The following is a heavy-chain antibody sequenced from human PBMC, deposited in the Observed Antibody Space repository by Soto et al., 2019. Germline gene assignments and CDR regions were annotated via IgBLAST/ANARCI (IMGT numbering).Heavy chain of an antibody. CDR1: GGSFSGYY. Sequence: SETLSLTCAVYGGSFSGYYWSWIRQPPGKGLEWIGEINHSGSTNYNPSLKSRVTISVDTSKNQFSLKLSSVTAADTAVYYCARVSPGDSSGYYLGYYYYGMDVWGQGTTVT. CDR2: INHSGST. J-gene: IGHJ6*02. D-gene: IGHD3-22*01. V-gene: IGHV4-34*01. CDR3: ARVSPGDSSGYYLGYYYYGMDV.